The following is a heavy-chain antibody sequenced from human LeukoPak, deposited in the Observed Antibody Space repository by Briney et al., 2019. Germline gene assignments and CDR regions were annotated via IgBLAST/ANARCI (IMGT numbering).Heavy chain of an antibody. CDR3: ARDDSSNWSADFDY. J-gene: IGHJ4*02. D-gene: IGHD6-13*01. CDR1: GYTFTDYY. V-gene: IGHV1-2*02. Sequence: ASVKVSCKASGYTFTDYYIQWVRQAPGQGLEWMGWSNPNSGGTIYAQKFQGRVTMTRDTSISTAYMELSSLRSDDTAVYYCARDDSSNWSADFDYWGQGTLVTV. CDR2: SNPNSGGT.